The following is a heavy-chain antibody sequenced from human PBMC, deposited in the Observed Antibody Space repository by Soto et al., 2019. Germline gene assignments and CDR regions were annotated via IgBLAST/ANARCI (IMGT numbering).Heavy chain of an antibody. CDR1: GFTFSSYW. CDR3: ARGSYYDFWSGYYYYFDY. V-gene: IGHV3-74*01. CDR2: INSDGSST. D-gene: IGHD3-3*01. J-gene: IGHJ4*02. Sequence: GGSLRLSCAASGFTFSSYWMHWVRQAPGKGLVWVSRINSDGSSTSYADSVKGRFTISRDNAKNTLYLQMNSLRAEDTAVYYCARGSYYDFWSGYYYYFDYWGQGTLVTVSS.